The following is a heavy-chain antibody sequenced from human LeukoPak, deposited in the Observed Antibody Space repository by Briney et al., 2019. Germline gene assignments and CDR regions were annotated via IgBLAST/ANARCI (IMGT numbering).Heavy chain of an antibody. Sequence: KAGGSLRLSCAASGFTFSSYNMNWVRQAPGKGLEWVSSITSSSTYIYYADSVKGRFTISRDNAKDSLYLQMNSLRAEDTAVYYCARNPRGYSYANYPNWGQGTLVTVSS. D-gene: IGHD5-18*01. CDR1: GFTFSSYN. CDR3: ARNPRGYSYANYPN. CDR2: ITSSSTYI. V-gene: IGHV3-21*01. J-gene: IGHJ4*02.